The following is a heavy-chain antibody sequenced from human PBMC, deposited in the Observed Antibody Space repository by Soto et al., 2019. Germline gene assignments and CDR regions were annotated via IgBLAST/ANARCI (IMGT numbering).Heavy chain of an antibody. CDR1: GFTFDDYA. CDR2: ISWNSGSI. V-gene: IGHV3-9*01. D-gene: IGHD3-3*01. J-gene: IGHJ3*02. CDR3: AKTIFGVGVRDAFDI. Sequence: PGGSLRLSCAASGFTFDDYAMHWVRQAPGKGLEWVSGISWNSGSIGYADSVKGRFTISRDNAKNSLYLQMNSLRAEDTALYYCAKTIFGVGVRDAFDIWGQGTMVTVSS.